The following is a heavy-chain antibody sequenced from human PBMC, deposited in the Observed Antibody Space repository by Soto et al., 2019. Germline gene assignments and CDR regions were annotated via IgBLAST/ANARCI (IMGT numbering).Heavy chain of an antibody. V-gene: IGHV3-23*01. CDR3: AKRVTTGDYYYGMDV. CDR1: GFNFSSYA. CDR2: ISGSGGIT. Sequence: PGGSLRLSCAASGFNFSSYAMRWVRQAPGKGLEWFSAISGSGGITYYADSVKGRCTISRDNAKTTLYLQMNSLRAEDTAVYYCAKRVTTGDYYYGMDVLGQGTTVTVSS. J-gene: IGHJ6*02. D-gene: IGHD4-4*01.